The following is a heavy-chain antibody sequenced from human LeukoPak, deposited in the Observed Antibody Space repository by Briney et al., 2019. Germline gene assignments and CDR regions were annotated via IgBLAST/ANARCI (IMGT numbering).Heavy chain of an antibody. V-gene: IGHV1-69*13. CDR2: IIPIFGTA. CDR3: ASGDTAMAQLWWELPLDY. J-gene: IGHJ4*02. CDR1: GGTFSSYA. D-gene: IGHD5-18*01. Sequence: GASVKVSCKASGGTFSSYAISWVRQAPGQGLEWMGGIIPIFGTANYAQKFQGRVTITADESTSTAYMELSSLRSEDTAVYYCASGDTAMAQLWWELPLDYWGQGTLVTVSS.